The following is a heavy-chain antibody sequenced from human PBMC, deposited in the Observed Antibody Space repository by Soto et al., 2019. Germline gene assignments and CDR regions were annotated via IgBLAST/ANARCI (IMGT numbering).Heavy chain of an antibody. Sequence: GESLKISCEASGYSFTNYWINWVRQMPGKGLEWMGRIDPTDTHPNYSPSFQGHVTVSVDRSISTAYLQWSSLKASDSAVYYCARGGTTLPLDVWGQGTTVTVSS. CDR2: IDPTDTHP. D-gene: IGHD2-2*01. J-gene: IGHJ6*02. V-gene: IGHV5-10-1*01. CDR3: ARGGTTLPLDV. CDR1: GYSFTNYW.